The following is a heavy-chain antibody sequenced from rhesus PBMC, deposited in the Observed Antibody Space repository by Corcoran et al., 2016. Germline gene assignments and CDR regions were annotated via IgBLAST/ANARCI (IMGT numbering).Heavy chain of an antibody. V-gene: IGHV4-76*01. D-gene: IGHD4-29*01. CDR2: MYSGDGST. CDR3: ARVRGSKNFDY. CDR1: GGSLIGGYG. J-gene: IGHJ4*01. Sequence: QVQLHGSGPGLLRPSETLSLTCAVSGGSLIGGYGWGWIRQPPGKGLEWIGSMYSGDGSTYHNPYARGRGTIATDTAKNQFSLKLSSGADADTAVDYCARVRGSKNFDYWGQGVLVTVSS.